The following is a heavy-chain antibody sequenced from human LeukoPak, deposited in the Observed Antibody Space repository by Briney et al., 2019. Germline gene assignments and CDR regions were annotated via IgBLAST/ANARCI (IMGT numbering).Heavy chain of an antibody. J-gene: IGHJ4*02. CDR3: ARDRGGPGDY. Sequence: SETLSLTCTVSGGSISSYYWGWIRQPPGKGLEWIGSIYYSGSTYYNPSLKSRVTISVDTSKNQFSLKLSSVTAADTAVYYCARDRGGPGDYWGQGTLVTVSS. CDR2: IYYSGST. D-gene: IGHD2-15*01. V-gene: IGHV4-39*07. CDR1: GGSISSYY.